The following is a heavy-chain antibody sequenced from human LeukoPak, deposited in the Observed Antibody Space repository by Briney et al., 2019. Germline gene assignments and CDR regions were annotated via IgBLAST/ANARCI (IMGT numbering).Heavy chain of an antibody. J-gene: IGHJ5*02. CDR3: ARGQYYDYVWGSYRPRRFDP. Sequence: ASVKVSCKASGYTFTSYEINWVRQATGQGLEWMGWMNPNSGNTGYAQKFQGRITMTRNTSISTAYMELSSLRSEDTAVYYCARGQYYDYVWGSYRPRRFDPWGQGTLVTVSS. CDR1: GYTFTSYE. V-gene: IGHV1-8*01. CDR2: MNPNSGNT. D-gene: IGHD3-16*02.